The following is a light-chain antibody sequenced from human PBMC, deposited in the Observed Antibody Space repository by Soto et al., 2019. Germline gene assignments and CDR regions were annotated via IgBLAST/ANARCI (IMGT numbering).Light chain of an antibody. CDR1: QSVSSY. CDR2: DAS. CDR3: QQRSNWPPVT. J-gene: IGKJ5*01. Sequence: EILLTQSASTLSLSAGERATLSWRASQSVSSYLAWYQQKPGQAPRLLIYDASNRATGIPARFSGSGCGTDFTLTISSLEPEDFAVYYCQQRSNWPPVTFGQGTRLEIK. V-gene: IGKV3-11*01.